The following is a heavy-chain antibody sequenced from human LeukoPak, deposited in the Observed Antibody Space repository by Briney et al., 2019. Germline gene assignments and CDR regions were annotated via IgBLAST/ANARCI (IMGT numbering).Heavy chain of an antibody. J-gene: IGHJ6*02. CDR3: ARERPDFGVVMDV. CDR2: ISSSSSYI. D-gene: IGHD3-3*01. V-gene: IGHV3-21*01. CDR1: GFTFSSYS. Sequence: GGSLRLSCAASGFTFSSYSMNWVRQAPGKGLEWVSSISSSSSYIYYADSVKGRFTISRDNAKNSLYLQMNSLRAEDTAVYYCARERPDFGVVMDVWGQGTTVTVSS.